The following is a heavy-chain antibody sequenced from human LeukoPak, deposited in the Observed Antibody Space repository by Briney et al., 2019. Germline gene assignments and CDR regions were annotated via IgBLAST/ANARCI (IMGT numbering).Heavy chain of an antibody. Sequence: PGGSLRLSCVVSGFTFSNYWMSWVRQAPGKGLEWVANIKQDGSEKNYVDSVKGRSTISRDNAKNSLFLQLDSLRAEDTAVYYCASTQTFDYWGQGTLVTVSS. D-gene: IGHD2-15*01. CDR1: GFTFSNYW. J-gene: IGHJ4*02. CDR2: IKQDGSEK. V-gene: IGHV3-7*03. CDR3: ASTQTFDY.